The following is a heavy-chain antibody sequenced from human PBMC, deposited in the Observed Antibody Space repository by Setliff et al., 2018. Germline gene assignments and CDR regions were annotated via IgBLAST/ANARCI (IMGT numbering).Heavy chain of an antibody. D-gene: IGHD2-21*01. J-gene: IGHJ6*03. CDR3: ARAFIVAPTLFFRRRKGNYMDV. CDR2: INHSGGT. Sequence: PSETLSLTCAVYGGSFSGYYWSWIRQPPGKGLEWIGEINHSGGTSYNPSLMSRVTISVDTSKNQFSLKLNSVTAADTAVYYCARAFIVAPTLFFRRRKGNYMDVWGKGTTVTVS. CDR1: GGSFSGYY. V-gene: IGHV4-34*01.